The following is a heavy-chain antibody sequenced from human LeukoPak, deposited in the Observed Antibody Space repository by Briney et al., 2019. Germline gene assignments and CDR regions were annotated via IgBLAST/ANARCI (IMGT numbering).Heavy chain of an antibody. CDR2: ISSSSSYI. D-gene: IGHD6-13*01. CDR1: RFDFSSYA. CDR3: ARDNPPWYSNY. Sequence: GRSLRLSCAASRFDFSSYAMHWVRQAPGKGLEWVSSISSSSSYIYYADSVKGRFTISRDNAKNSLYLQMNSLRAEDTAVYYCARDNPPWYSNYWGQGTQVTVSS. J-gene: IGHJ4*02. V-gene: IGHV3-21*01.